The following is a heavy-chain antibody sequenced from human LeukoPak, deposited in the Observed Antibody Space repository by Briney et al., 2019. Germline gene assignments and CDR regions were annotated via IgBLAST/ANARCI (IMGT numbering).Heavy chain of an antibody. Sequence: GGSLRLSCAASGFTFSSYSMNWVRQAPGKGLEWVSSISNCSSYIYHADSVKGRFTISRDNAKNSLYLQMNSLRAEDTAVYYCAELGITMIGGVWGKGTTVTISS. CDR2: ISNCSSYI. V-gene: IGHV3-21*01. CDR3: AELGITMIGGV. CDR1: GFTFSSYS. J-gene: IGHJ6*04. D-gene: IGHD3-10*02.